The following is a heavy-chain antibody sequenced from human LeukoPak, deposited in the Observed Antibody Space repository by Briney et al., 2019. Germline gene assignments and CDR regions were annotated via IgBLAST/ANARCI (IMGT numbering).Heavy chain of an antibody. D-gene: IGHD3-10*01. CDR2: INPNSGGT. CDR3: ARVPPRRVRGVINPLYYFDY. CDR1: GYTFTGYY. V-gene: IGHV1-2*02. J-gene: IGHJ4*02. Sequence: ASVKVSCKASGYTFTGYYMHWVRQAPGQGLEWMGWINPNSGGTNYAQKFQGRVTMTRDTSISTAYMELSRLRSDDTAVYYCARVPPRRVRGVINPLYYFDYWGQGTLVTVSS.